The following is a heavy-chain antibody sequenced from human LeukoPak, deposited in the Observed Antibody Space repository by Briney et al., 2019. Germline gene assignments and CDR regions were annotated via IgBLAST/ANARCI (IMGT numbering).Heavy chain of an antibody. CDR2: IYSGGST. CDR1: GFTVSSNY. CDR3: ARGDGYNYWDY. J-gene: IGHJ4*02. D-gene: IGHD5-24*01. V-gene: IGHV3-53*01. Sequence: GGSLRLSCAASGFTVSSNYMSWVRQAPGKGLEWVSVIYSGGSTYYADAVKGRFTISRDNSKNTVYLQMDSLRAEDTAVYYCARGDGYNYWDYWGQGTLVTVSS.